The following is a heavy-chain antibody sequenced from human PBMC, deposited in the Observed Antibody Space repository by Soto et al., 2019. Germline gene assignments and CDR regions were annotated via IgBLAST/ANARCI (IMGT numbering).Heavy chain of an antibody. Sequence: GGSLRLSCAASGFTFSSYWMHWVRQAPGKGLVWVSRIKTDGSSTNYADSVKGRFTISRDNAKNMLYLQMNSLRPEDTAVYYCTRAKFDPWGQGTLVTVSS. V-gene: IGHV3-74*01. CDR2: IKTDGSST. CDR1: GFTFSSYW. CDR3: TRAKFDP. J-gene: IGHJ5*02.